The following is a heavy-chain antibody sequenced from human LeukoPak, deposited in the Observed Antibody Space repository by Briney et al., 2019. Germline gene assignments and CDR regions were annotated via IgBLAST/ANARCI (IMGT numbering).Heavy chain of an antibody. CDR1: AGSISGYY. D-gene: IGHD3-16*01. CDR2: IYYSGST. J-gene: IGHJ4*02. CDR3: ARAAFGPYDY. Sequence: SETLSLTCSVSAGSISGYYWSWIRQPPGKGLEWIGYIYYSGSTNYNPSLKSRVTISVDTSKNQFSLKLSSVTAADTAVYYCARAAFGPYDYWGQGTLVTVSS. V-gene: IGHV4-59*01.